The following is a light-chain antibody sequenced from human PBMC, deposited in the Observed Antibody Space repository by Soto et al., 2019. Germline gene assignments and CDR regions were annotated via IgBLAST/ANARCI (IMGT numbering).Light chain of an antibody. Sequence: QSVLTQPASVSAAPGQKVTFSCSGSSSNIGKNYVSWYQQVPGTAPKLLIYEDNKRCSGIPDRFSGSKSGTSATLGITGLQIGNEADYYCETWNSGLGVFVFGTGTKVT. CDR1: SSNIGKNY. CDR3: ETWNSGLGVFV. CDR2: EDN. V-gene: IGLV1-51*02. J-gene: IGLJ1*01.